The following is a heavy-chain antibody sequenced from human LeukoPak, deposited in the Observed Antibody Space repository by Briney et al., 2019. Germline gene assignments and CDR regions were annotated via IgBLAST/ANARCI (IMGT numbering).Heavy chain of an antibody. D-gene: IGHD6-19*01. CDR3: ARVRQWLVYYFDY. J-gene: IGHJ4*02. CDR2: IKQDGSEK. Sequence: GRCLRLACAASGFTFTSDWISWVRQAPGNGLEWVANIKQDGSEKYYVDAQKRRFTISRDNAKNSLYLQMNSLRDEDTAVYYCARVRQWLVYYFDYWGQGTMVTVSS. V-gene: IGHV3-7*01. CDR1: GFTFTSDW.